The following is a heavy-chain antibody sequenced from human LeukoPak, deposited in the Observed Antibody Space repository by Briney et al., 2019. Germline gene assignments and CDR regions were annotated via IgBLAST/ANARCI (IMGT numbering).Heavy chain of an antibody. CDR3: ARVFPGTAMAHY. Sequence: GGSLRLSCAASGFTFGSYSMNWVRQAPGKGLEWVSYINSSSSIIYYADSVKGRFTISRDNAKNSLYLQMNSLRDEDAAVYYCARVFPGTAMAHYWGQGTLVTVSA. V-gene: IGHV3-48*02. J-gene: IGHJ4*02. CDR2: INSSSSII. CDR1: GFTFGSYS. D-gene: IGHD5-18*01.